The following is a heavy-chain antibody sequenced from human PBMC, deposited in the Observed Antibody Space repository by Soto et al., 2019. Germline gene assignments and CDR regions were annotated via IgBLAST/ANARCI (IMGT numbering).Heavy chain of an antibody. CDR3: AKDLGYSGYEGLSDY. Sequence: GGSLRLSCAASGFTFSSYAMSWVRQAPGKGLEWVSAISGSGGSTYYADSVKGRFTISRDNSKNTLYLQMNSLRAEDTAVYYCAKDLGYSGYEGLSDYWGQGTLVTVSS. CDR2: ISGSGGST. CDR1: GFTFSSYA. V-gene: IGHV3-23*01. D-gene: IGHD5-12*01. J-gene: IGHJ4*02.